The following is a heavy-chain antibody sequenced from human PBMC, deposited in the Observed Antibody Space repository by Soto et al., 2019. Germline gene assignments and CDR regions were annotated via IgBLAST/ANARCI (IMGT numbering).Heavy chain of an antibody. CDR1: GYTFTSYG. V-gene: IGHV1-18*01. J-gene: IGHJ4*02. CDR3: ARGRYGDY. D-gene: IGHD1-1*01. Sequence: QVHLVQSGAEVKKPGASVKVSCKASGYTFTSYGITWVRQAPGQGLERMGWISAHNGNTDYAQKLQGRVIVTRATSTSTASMELRSLRSDDTAVYYCARGRYGDYWGQGALVTVSS. CDR2: ISAHNGNT.